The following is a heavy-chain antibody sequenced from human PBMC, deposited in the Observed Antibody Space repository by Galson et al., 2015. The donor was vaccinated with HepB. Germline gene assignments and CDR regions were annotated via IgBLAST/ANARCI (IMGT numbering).Heavy chain of an antibody. Sequence: ETLSLTCTVSGVSISSSSYYWGWIRQPPGKGLEWIGSIYYSGSTYYNPSLKSRVNISVDTSKNQFSLKLNSVTAADTAVYYCARQRGIPLASCGGYCYSTRYYFDYWGQGTLVTVSS. CDR1: GVSISSSSYY. V-gene: IGHV4-39*01. CDR3: ARQRGIPLASCGGYCYSTRYYFDY. CDR2: IYYSGST. J-gene: IGHJ4*02. D-gene: IGHD2-21*02.